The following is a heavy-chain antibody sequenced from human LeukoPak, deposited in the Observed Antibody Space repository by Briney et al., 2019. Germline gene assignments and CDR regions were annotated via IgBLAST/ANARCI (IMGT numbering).Heavy chain of an antibody. CDR2: IWYDGSNK. Sequence: GGSLRLSCAASGFTFSSYGMHWVRQAPGKGLEWVAVIWYDGSNKYYADSVKGRFTISRDNSKNTLYLQMNSLRAEDTAVYYRARVRDNYYDSSGYSEITYYFDYWGQGTLVTVSS. J-gene: IGHJ4*02. CDR1: GFTFSSYG. D-gene: IGHD3-22*01. V-gene: IGHV3-33*01. CDR3: ARVRDNYYDSSGYSEITYYFDY.